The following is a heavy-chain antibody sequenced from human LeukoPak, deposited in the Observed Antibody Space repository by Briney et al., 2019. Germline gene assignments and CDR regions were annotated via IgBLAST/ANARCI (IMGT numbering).Heavy chain of an antibody. CDR1: GFTFISDS. J-gene: IGHJ4*02. D-gene: IGHD5-24*01. V-gene: IGHV3-21*01. CDR2: ISSISSYI. CDR3: ASGRGMATITPMDY. Sequence: VGALRLSCAGSGFTFISDSMNSVREAPRNGLDWVSSISSISSYIYYADSVKGRFTISKDNAKNSLYLQMNSLRAEDTVVYYCASGRGMATITPMDYWGQGTLVTVSS.